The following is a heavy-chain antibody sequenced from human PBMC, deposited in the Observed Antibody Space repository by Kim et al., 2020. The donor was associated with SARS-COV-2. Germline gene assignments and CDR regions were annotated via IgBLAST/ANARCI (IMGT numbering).Heavy chain of an antibody. CDR1: GFTFSSYG. Sequence: GGSLRLSCAASGFTFSSYGMHWVRQAPGKGLEWVAVISYDGSNKYYADSVKGRFTISRDNSKNTLYLQMNSQRAEDTAVYYCARSYTDGSGSYYSQKRKYYYGMDVWGQGTTVTVSS. V-gene: IGHV3-33*05. CDR3: ARSYTDGSGSYYSQKRKYYYGMDV. J-gene: IGHJ6*02. CDR2: ISYDGSNK. D-gene: IGHD3-10*01.